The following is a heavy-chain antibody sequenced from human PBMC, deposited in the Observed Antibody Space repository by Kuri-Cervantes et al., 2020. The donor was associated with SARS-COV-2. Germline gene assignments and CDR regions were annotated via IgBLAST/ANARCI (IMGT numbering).Heavy chain of an antibody. Sequence: GESLKISCAASGFTFSDHYMDWVRQAPGKGLEWVGRTRNKANSYTTEYAASVKGRFTISRGDSKNSLYLQMNSLKTEDTAVYYCASAVAGLFDYWGQGTLVTVSS. CDR3: ASAVAGLFDY. D-gene: IGHD6-19*01. V-gene: IGHV3-72*01. CDR2: TRNKANSYTT. J-gene: IGHJ4*02. CDR1: GFTFSDHY.